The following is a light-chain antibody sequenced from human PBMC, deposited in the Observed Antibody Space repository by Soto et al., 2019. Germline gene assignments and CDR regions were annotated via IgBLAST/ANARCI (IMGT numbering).Light chain of an antibody. CDR2: LAS. V-gene: IGKV2-28*01. J-gene: IGKJ1*01. CDR1: QSLLHSNGFNY. CDR3: MQALQAWT. Sequence: DIVMTQSPVSLPVTPGEPASISCRSSQSLLHSNGFNYLDWYVQKPGQSPQLLISLASTRASGVPDRFSGSASGTDFTLNIRRVEAEDVGVYYCMQALQAWTLGQGTKVEIK.